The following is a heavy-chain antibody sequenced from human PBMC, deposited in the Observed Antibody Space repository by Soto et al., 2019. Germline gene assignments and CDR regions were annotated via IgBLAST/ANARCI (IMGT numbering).Heavy chain of an antibody. CDR2: IYWDDDK. CDR3: EHGSCTRDNCYPNPYLDY. Sequence: QITLKESGPTLVKPTQTLTLTCTFSGVSLSTSAEGVGWIRQPPGKALEWLALIYWDDDKRYSPSLESRLTNTKETSKNQVILTMTNINPADKATYYCEHGSCTRDNCYPNPYLDYWGQGILVTASS. J-gene: IGHJ4*02. CDR1: GVSLSTSAEG. D-gene: IGHD2-21*02. V-gene: IGHV2-5*02.